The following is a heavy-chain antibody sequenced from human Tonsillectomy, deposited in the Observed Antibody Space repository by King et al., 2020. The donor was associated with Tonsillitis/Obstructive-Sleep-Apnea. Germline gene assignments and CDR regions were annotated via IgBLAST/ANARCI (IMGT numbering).Heavy chain of an antibody. CDR2: ISTYNGNT. CDR1: GYTFTDYG. J-gene: IGHJ6*02. D-gene: IGHD3-16*01. V-gene: IGHV1-18*04. Sequence: QLVQSGAEVMQPGASLKVSCKASGYTFTDYGITWVRQAPGQGLEWMGWISTYNGNTNYAQKFEGRVTMTTDTSTSTAYMELRSLRSEDTAVYYCARAFIITVTSYPPLVNYFYGMDVWGQGTTLTVSS. CDR3: ARAFIITVTSYPPLVNYFYGMDV.